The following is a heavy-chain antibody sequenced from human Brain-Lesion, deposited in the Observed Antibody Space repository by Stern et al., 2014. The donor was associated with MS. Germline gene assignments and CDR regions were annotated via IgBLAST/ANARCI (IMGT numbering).Heavy chain of an antibody. D-gene: IGHD1-14*01. J-gene: IGHJ4*02. V-gene: IGHV3-9*01. CDR2: ISWNSGTI. CDR3: ARDITGSSAYFAY. Sequence: EVQLVESGGDLVQPGRSLRLSCAAFGFTFDDYAMHWVRQAPGKGLEWVAGISWNSGTIGYAASVKGRFTTSRDNAYSSLYLQMNSLRPEDTALYYCARDITGSSAYFAYGGKGTRVTVSS. CDR1: GFTFDDYA.